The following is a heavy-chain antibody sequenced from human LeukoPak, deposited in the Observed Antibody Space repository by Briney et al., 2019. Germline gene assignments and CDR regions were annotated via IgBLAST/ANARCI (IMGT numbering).Heavy chain of an antibody. D-gene: IGHD6-13*01. Sequence: KSSETLSLTCTVSGGSISSGGYYWSWIRQHPGKGLEWIGYIYYSGNTYYNPSLRSRVTISVDTSKNQFSLKLSSVTAADTAVYYCAREVPKAGSSWYTGIDYWGQGTLVTVSS. CDR3: AREVPKAGSSWYTGIDY. CDR2: IYYSGNT. V-gene: IGHV4-31*03. CDR1: GGSISSGGYY. J-gene: IGHJ4*02.